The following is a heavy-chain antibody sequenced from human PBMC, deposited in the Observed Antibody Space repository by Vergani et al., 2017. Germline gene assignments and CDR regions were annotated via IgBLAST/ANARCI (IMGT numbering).Heavy chain of an antibody. CDR3: ASHLDGYSYPDL. J-gene: IGHJ2*01. CDR2: IYPGNSDT. CDR1: GYSFSRNW. V-gene: IGHV5-51*03. D-gene: IGHD5-24*01. Sequence: EVPLEQSGAAVKKPGESLEISCKGSGYSFSRNWIAWVRERPVQGLEWMGTIYPGNSDTRYIPSFQGQVTISADKSISTAYLQWSSLMASDTAVYYWASHLDGYSYPDLWGRGTLVTVSS.